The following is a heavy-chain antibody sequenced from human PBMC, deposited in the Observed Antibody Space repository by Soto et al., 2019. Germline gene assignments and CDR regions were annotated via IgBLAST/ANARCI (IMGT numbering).Heavy chain of an antibody. V-gene: IGHV1-2*06. Sequence: ASVKVSCKASGYTFTGYYMHWVRQAPGQVLEWMGRINPNSGGTNYAQKFQGRVTMTRDTSISTAYMELSRLRSDDTAVYYCARHTDSSSWYYIPYYYYYGMGVWGQGTTVTVSS. CDR2: INPNSGGT. D-gene: IGHD6-13*01. CDR3: ARHTDSSSWYYIPYYYYYGMGV. J-gene: IGHJ6*02. CDR1: GYTFTGYY.